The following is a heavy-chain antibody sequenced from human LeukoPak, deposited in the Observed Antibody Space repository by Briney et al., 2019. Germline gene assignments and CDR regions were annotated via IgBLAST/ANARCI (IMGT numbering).Heavy chain of an antibody. V-gene: IGHV4-4*07. D-gene: IGHD2-2*01. CDR3: ARAAVGYCSSTSCYPYYFDY. Sequence: PSETLSLTCTVSGGSISSYYWSWIRQPAGKGLEWIGRIYTSGSTNYNPSLKSRVTMSVDTSKDQFSLKLSSVTAADTAVYYCARAAVGYCSSTSCYPYYFDYWGQGTLVTVSS. CDR1: GGSISSYY. CDR2: IYTSGST. J-gene: IGHJ4*02.